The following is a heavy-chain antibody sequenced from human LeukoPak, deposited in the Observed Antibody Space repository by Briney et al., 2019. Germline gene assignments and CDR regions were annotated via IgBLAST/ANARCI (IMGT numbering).Heavy chain of an antibody. D-gene: IGHD6-13*01. Sequence: GESLKISCKGSGYSFTSYWIGWVRQMPGKGLEWMGIIYPGDSDTRYSPSFQGQVTISADKSISTAYLQWSGLKASDTAMYYCARHLAAAGTNYYYYMDVWGKGTTVTVSS. V-gene: IGHV5-51*01. CDR1: GYSFTSYW. CDR3: ARHLAAAGTNYYYYMDV. J-gene: IGHJ6*03. CDR2: IYPGDSDT.